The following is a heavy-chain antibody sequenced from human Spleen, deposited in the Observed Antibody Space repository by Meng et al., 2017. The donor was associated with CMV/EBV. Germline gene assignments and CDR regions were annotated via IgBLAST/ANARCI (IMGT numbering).Heavy chain of an antibody. CDR3: ARTRAWQQLINY. J-gene: IGHJ4*02. CDR1: GGSISSSSYF. V-gene: IGHV4-39*07. D-gene: IGHD6-13*01. Sequence: CSVSGGSISSSSYFLGWIRQPPGKGLEWIGNIYYSGDTYYNPSLKSRVTISVDTSKNQFSLKLSSVTAADTAVYYCARTRAWQQLINYWGQGTLVTVSS. CDR2: IYYSGDT.